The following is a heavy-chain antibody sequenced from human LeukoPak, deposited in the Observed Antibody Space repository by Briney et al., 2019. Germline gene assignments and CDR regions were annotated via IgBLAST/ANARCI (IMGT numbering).Heavy chain of an antibody. CDR3: ARLSTWRVGATLS. CDR2: IYYSGST. D-gene: IGHD1-26*01. CDR1: GGSISSSSYY. V-gene: IGHV4-39*01. J-gene: IGHJ4*02. Sequence: SETLSLTCTVSGGSISSSSYYWGWIRQPPGKGLEWIGSIYYSGSTYYNPSLKSRVTISVDTSKNQFSLKLSSATAADTAVYYCARLSTWRVGATLSWGQGTLVTVSS.